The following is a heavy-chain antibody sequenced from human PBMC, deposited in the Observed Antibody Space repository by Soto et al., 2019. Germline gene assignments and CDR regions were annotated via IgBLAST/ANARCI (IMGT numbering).Heavy chain of an antibody. CDR1: GFTFSSYE. Sequence: GGSLRLSCAASGFTFSSYEMNWVRQAPGKGLEWVSYISSSGSTIYYADSVKGRFTISRDNAKNSLYLQMNSLRAEDTAVYYCARDYYDSSGYPYYFDYWGQGTLVTVSS. CDR3: ARDYYDSSGYPYYFDY. D-gene: IGHD3-22*01. V-gene: IGHV3-48*03. CDR2: ISSSGSTI. J-gene: IGHJ4*02.